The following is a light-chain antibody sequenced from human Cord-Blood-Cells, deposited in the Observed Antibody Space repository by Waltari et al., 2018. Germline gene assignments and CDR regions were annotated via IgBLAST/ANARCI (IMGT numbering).Light chain of an antibody. J-gene: IGKJ2*03. CDR3: QQYYSYPES. CDR2: AAS. Sequence: AIRMTQSPSSFSASTGDRVTITCRASQGISSYLAWYQQKPGKAPKLLIYAASTLQSGVPSRFSGSGSGTDVTLTISCLQSEDCATYYCQQYYSYPESFGQGTKLEIK. V-gene: IGKV1-8*01. CDR1: QGISSY.